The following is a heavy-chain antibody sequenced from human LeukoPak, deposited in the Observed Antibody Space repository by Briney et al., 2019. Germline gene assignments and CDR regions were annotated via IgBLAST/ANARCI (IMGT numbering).Heavy chain of an antibody. CDR2: ICSSRTYI. Sequence: GGSLRLSCAASGFTFSSYSLNWVRQAPGKGLEWVSSICSSRTYIFYADSVKGRFTISRDNAKNSLFLQVNSLRAEDTAVYYCARFVQTGVTRTGGFDIWGQGTMVIVSS. CDR1: GFTFSSYS. CDR3: ARFVQTGVTRTGGFDI. D-gene: IGHD2-8*02. V-gene: IGHV3-21*01. J-gene: IGHJ3*02.